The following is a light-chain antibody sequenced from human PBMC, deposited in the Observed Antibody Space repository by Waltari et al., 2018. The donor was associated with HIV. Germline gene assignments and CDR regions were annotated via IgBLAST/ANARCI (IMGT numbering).Light chain of an antibody. Sequence: SALTQPASASGCPGQSITISCPEISGKVGGYKLVFWSQQQQGKAPKRKIYNVSNRPSGCSNRFSGSKSVNTASLTVSVLQAEYETDYYCCSYKSRSNIFYVFGGVTKVTVL. CDR2: NVS. J-gene: IGLJ1*01. CDR3: CSYKSRSNIFYV. V-gene: IGLV2-14*03. CDR1: SGKVGGYKL.